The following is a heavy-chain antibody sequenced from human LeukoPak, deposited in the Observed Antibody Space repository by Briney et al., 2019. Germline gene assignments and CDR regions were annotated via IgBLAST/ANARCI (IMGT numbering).Heavy chain of an antibody. V-gene: IGHV3-23*01. J-gene: IGHJ1*01. CDR3: AKVPSSWYSYFQH. D-gene: IGHD6-13*01. CDR1: GFTFSSYA. Sequence: PGGSLRLSCAASGFTFSSYAMSWVRQAPGKGLEWVSAISGSGGSTYYADSVKGRFTIPRDNSKNTLYLQMNSLRAEDTAVYYCAKVPSSWYSYFQHWGQGTLVTVSS. CDR2: ISGSGGST.